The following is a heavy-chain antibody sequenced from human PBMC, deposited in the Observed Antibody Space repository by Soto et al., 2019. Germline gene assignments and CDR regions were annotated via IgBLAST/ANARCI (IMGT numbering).Heavy chain of an antibody. CDR3: ARDVAGVRGYYYYGMDV. J-gene: IGHJ6*02. CDR1: GFTVSSNY. V-gene: IGHV3-53*01. Sequence: SGGSLRLSCAASGFTVSSNYMSWVRQAPGKGLEWVSVIYSGGSTYYADSVKGRFTISRDNSKNTLYLQMNSLRAEDTAVYYCARDVAGVRGYYYYGMDVWGQGTTVTVSS. D-gene: IGHD6-19*01. CDR2: IYSGGST.